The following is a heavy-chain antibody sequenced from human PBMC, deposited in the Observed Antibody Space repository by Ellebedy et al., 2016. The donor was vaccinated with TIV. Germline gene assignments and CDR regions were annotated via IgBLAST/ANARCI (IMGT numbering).Heavy chain of an antibody. V-gene: IGHV4-34*01. CDR1: GGSFSGYY. CDR2: VNQSGNT. CDR3: AEGRSGWYYFDF. J-gene: IGHJ4*02. D-gene: IGHD6-19*01. Sequence: SETLSLTCAVYGGSFSGYYWSWVRQPPGKGLEWIGEVNQSGNTNYNPSLKSRVTISVDTSKNQFSLRLSSVTAADTAVYYCAEGRSGWYYFDFWGQGTLVTVSS.